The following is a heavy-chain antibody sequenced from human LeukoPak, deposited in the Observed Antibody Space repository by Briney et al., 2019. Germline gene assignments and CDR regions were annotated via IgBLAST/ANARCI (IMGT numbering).Heavy chain of an antibody. Sequence: GASVKVSCKASGYTFTSYDINWVRQATGQGLEWMGWMNPNSGNTGYAQKFQGRVTMTRNTSISTAYMELSSLRSEDTAVYYCARGGYCSGGSCLRSRNAFDIWGPGTIVTVSS. V-gene: IGHV1-8*01. CDR1: GYTFTSYD. CDR3: ARGGYCSGGSCLRSRNAFDI. D-gene: IGHD2-15*01. CDR2: MNPNSGNT. J-gene: IGHJ3*02.